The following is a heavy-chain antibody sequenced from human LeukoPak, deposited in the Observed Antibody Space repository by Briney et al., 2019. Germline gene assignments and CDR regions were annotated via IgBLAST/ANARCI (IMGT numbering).Heavy chain of an antibody. CDR2: IYYSGST. D-gene: IGHD3-3*01. J-gene: IGHJ5*02. V-gene: IGHV4-39*01. Sequence: SETLSLTCTVSGGSIGSSSYYWGWIRQPPGKGLEWIGSIYYSGSTYYNPSLKSRVTISVDTSKNQFSLKLSSATAADTAVYYCASQGNYDFWSGYYTPWFDPWGQGTLVTVSS. CDR1: GGSIGSSSYY. CDR3: ASQGNYDFWSGYYTPWFDP.